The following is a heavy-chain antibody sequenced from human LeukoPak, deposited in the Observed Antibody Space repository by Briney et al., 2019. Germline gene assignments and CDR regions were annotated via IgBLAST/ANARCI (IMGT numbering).Heavy chain of an antibody. V-gene: IGHV4-34*01. CDR2: INHSGST. CDR1: GGSFSGYY. D-gene: IGHD2-2*01. CDR3: ARQVEVVPAAMPNTFDY. Sequence: SETLSLTCAVYGGSFSGYYWSWIRQPPGKGLEWIGEINHSGSTNYNPSLKSRVTISVDTSKNQFSLKLSSVTAADMAVYYCARQVEVVPAAMPNTFDYWGQGTLVTVSS. J-gene: IGHJ4*02.